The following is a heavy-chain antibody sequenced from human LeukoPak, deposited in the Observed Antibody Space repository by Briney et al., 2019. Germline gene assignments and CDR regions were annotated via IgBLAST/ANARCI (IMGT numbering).Heavy chain of an antibody. Sequence: SETLSLTCTVSGGSISSSRYYWAWIRQPPGRGLECIASIDHSGSTNYNPSLKSRVTTSVDTSKNQFSLKLSSVTAADTAVYYCARSRLEWFASDAFDIWGQGTMVAVSS. CDR2: IDHSGST. J-gene: IGHJ3*02. CDR3: ARSRLEWFASDAFDI. D-gene: IGHD3-3*01. V-gene: IGHV4-39*01. CDR1: GGSISSSRYY.